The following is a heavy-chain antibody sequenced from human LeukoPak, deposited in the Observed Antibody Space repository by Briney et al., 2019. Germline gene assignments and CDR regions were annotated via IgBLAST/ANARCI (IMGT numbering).Heavy chain of an antibody. CDR1: GGSISSYY. CDR3: ARGGPNSSGWRIDY. V-gene: IGHV4-59*01. J-gene: IGHJ4*02. D-gene: IGHD6-19*01. Sequence: SETLSLTCTVSGGSISSYYWSWIRQPQGKGLEWIGYIYHSVDTKYNASLKSRVTISVDTSKSQFSLKLSSVTAADTAVYYCARGGPNSSGWRIDYWGQGTLVTVSS. CDR2: IYHSVDT.